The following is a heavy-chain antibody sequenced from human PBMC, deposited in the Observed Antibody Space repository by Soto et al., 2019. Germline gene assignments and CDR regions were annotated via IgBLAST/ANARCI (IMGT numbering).Heavy chain of an antibody. CDR3: ARDQYYYDRYYYVMDV. J-gene: IGHJ6*02. CDR2: ISSSSSYT. D-gene: IGHD3-22*01. Sequence: PGGSLRLSCAASGFTFSDYYMSWIRQAPGKGLEWVSYISSSSSYTNYADSVKGRFTISRDNAKNSLYLQMNSLRAEDTAVYYCARDQYYYDRYYYVMDVWGQGTTVTVSS. CDR1: GFTFSDYY. V-gene: IGHV3-11*05.